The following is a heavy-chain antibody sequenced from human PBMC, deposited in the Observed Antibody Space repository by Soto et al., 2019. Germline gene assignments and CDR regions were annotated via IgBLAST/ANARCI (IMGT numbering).Heavy chain of an antibody. V-gene: IGHV3-23*01. CDR1: GCSFTNYG. CDR2: ISGGGDAA. Sequence: WGSLRLACAGSGCSFTNYGMNWLRQAPGKGLEWVSSISGGGDAAFFPDSVRGRFTISRDNSKNTVTLQMNSLGVDDTAVYYCARKILGSTTRPNYWYFDLWGRGTLVTVSS. J-gene: IGHJ2*01. CDR3: ARKILGSTTRPNYWYFDL. D-gene: IGHD7-27*01.